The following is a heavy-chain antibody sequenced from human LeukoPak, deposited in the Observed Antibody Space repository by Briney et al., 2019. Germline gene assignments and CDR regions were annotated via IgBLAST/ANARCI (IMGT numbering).Heavy chain of an antibody. D-gene: IGHD3-9*01. CDR2: IHYNGNT. CDR1: GGSINFSAYT. CDR3: ARLPTGYPNWFDI. J-gene: IGHJ5*02. Sequence: SETLSLTCTVSGGSINFSAYTRGWVRQSPGKGLEFIVAIHYNGNTYYNPSLMSRVTLFVDTSKNQFSLTLSSLTATDTAVYYCARLPTGYPNWFDIWGQGTLVTVSP. V-gene: IGHV4-39*01.